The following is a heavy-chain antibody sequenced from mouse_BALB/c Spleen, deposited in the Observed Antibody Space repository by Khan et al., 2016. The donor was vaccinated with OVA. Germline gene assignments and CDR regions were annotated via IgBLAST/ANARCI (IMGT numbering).Heavy chain of an antibody. CDR1: GYTFTNYG. J-gene: IGHJ1*01. CDR2: INTYTGEP. D-gene: IGHD6-2*01. V-gene: IGHV9-1*02. Sequence: QIQLVQSGPELKKPGETVKISCKASGYTFTNYGMNWVKQAPGKGLKWMGWINTYTGEPTYADDFKGRFVFSLETSASTAYLQISNLKNEDMTTCGCARISSCWYSDVWGAGTTVTVSS. CDR3: ARISSCWYSDV.